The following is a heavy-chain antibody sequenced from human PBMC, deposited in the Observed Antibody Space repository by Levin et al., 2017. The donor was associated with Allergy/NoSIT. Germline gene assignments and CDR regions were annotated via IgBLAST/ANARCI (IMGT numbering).Heavy chain of an antibody. J-gene: IGHJ6*03. CDR2: ISSDGSDK. V-gene: IGHV3-30*18. D-gene: IGHD3-10*01. Sequence: PGGSLRLSCAASGFTFSSYGMHWVRQAPGKGLEWVAIISSDGSDKYYADSVKGRFTISRDNSKNTLYLHMNSLRAEDTAVFYCAKDQWALWLGELSDYYYMDVWGKGTTVTVSS. CDR1: GFTFSSYG. CDR3: AKDQWALWLGELSDYYYMDV.